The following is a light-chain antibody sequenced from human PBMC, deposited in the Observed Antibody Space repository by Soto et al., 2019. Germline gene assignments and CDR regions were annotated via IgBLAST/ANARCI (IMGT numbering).Light chain of an antibody. Sequence: QPVLTQPPSASGTPGQRVTISCSGSSSNIGSNTVNWYQQLPGTAPKLLIYGNTNRPSGVPDRFSGSKSGTSASLAITGLQAEDEADYYCHSFDASLSGSVFGTGTKVTVL. V-gene: IGLV1-44*01. CDR1: SSNIGSNT. CDR3: HSFDASLSGSV. J-gene: IGLJ1*01. CDR2: GNT.